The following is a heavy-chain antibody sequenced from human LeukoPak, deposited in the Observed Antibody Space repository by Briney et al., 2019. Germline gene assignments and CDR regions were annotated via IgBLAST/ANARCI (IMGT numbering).Heavy chain of an antibody. CDR3: ARIQLWFT. V-gene: IGHV4-39*01. Sequence: PSETLSLTCTVSGGSISSSIYYWGWIRQPPGKGLEWIGSIYYSGSTYYNPSLKSRVTISVDTSKSQFSLKLSSVTAADTAVYYCARIQLWFTWGQGTLVTVSS. CDR1: GGSISSSIYY. J-gene: IGHJ4*02. CDR2: IYYSGST. D-gene: IGHD5-18*01.